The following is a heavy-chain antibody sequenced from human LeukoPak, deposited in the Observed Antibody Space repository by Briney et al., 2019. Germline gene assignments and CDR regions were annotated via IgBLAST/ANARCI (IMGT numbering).Heavy chain of an antibody. CDR2: ISGSGGST. CDR3: AKKYSYDSYYFDY. CDR1: GFTFSSYA. J-gene: IGHJ4*02. Sequence: GGPLRLSCAASGFTFSSYAMSWVRQAPGKGLEWVSAISGSGGSTYYADSVKGRFTISRDNSKNTLYLQMNSLRAEDTAVYYCAKKYSYDSYYFDYWGQGTLVTVSS. V-gene: IGHV3-23*01. D-gene: IGHD5-18*01.